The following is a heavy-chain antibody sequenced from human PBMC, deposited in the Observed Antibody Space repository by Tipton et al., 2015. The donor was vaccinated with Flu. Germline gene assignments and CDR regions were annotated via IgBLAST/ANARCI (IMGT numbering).Heavy chain of an antibody. V-gene: IGHV4-38-2*02. D-gene: IGHD6-19*01. CDR3: ARSQWLGTDYFDY. Sequence: TLSLTCIVSGDSIRSDYFWGWIRQPPGKGLEWIGNIFHTGSTYSNPSLRSRVTISVDTSKNQFSLKLSSVTAADTAVYYCARSQWLGTDYFDYWGQGTLVTVSS. J-gene: IGHJ4*02. CDR2: IFHTGST. CDR1: GDSIRSDYF.